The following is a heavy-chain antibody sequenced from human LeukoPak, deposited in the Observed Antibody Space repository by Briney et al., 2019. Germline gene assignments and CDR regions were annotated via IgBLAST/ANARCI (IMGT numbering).Heavy chain of an antibody. J-gene: IGHJ2*01. D-gene: IGHD6-6*01. CDR2: IYYSGST. Sequence: PPETLSLTCTLSGASISNYYWSWIRHPPEEGLEWIGSIYYSGSTNYNPSLKSRATTPVDTSKNQSSLNLSSVAAANPALFSVARGRVPGLCGRGTLATVSS. CDR3: ARGRVPGL. V-gene: IGHV4-59*01. CDR1: GASISNYY.